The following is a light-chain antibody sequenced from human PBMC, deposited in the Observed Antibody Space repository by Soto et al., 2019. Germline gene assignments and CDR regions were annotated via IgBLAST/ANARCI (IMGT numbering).Light chain of an antibody. V-gene: IGLV2-23*01. CDR3: CSYARGSTLI. CDR2: EGT. Sequence: QSVLTQPASVSGSPGQSITISCTGSSSDIGSYNLVSWYQHHPGKAPKLMIYEGTTRPSGVSNRFSGSKSGNTASLTISGLQAEDEADYYCCSYARGSTLIFGGGTKLNVL. J-gene: IGLJ2*01. CDR1: SSDIGSYNL.